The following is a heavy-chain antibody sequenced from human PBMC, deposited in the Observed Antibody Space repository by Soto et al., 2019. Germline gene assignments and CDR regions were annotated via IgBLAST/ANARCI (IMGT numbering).Heavy chain of an antibody. CDR2: IYWDDDK. CDR1: GFSLTSGVG. CDR3: PHIDPELVTVGGPGGFDY. Sequence: QITLKESGPTLVRPPQTLTLTCTFSGFSLTSGVGVGWIRQPPGKALEWLALIYWDDDKRYSPSLKNRLTITPDTTKTQLVLPLPNVAPVDAPTYFCPHIDPELVTVGGPGGFDYLAQGPLVTVSS. D-gene: IGHD3-16*01. J-gene: IGHJ4*02. V-gene: IGHV2-5*02.